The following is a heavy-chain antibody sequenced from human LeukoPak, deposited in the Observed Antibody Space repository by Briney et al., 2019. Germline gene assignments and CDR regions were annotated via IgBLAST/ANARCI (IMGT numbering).Heavy chain of an antibody. Sequence: GRSLRLSRAASGFTFDDYAMHWVRQAPGKGLEWVSGISWNSGSIGYADSVQGRFTISRDNAKNSLYLQMNSLRAEDTALYYCAKGANYDSSGYFTYWGQGTLVTVSS. V-gene: IGHV3-9*01. D-gene: IGHD3-22*01. CDR1: GFTFDDYA. CDR2: ISWNSGSI. CDR3: AKGANYDSSGYFTY. J-gene: IGHJ4*02.